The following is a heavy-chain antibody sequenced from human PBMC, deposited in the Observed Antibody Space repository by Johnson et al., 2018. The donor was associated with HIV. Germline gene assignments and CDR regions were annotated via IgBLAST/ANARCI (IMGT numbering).Heavy chain of an antibody. J-gene: IGHJ3*02. Sequence: VQLVESGGGLIQPGWSLRLSCAASGFTVSSNYMSWVRQAPGKGLVWVSIIYSGGSTYYADSVRGRFTISRDNSKNTLYLQMTSLRAEDTAVYSCARDRYSGSFTLGAFDIWGQGTVVTVSS. CDR1: GFTVSSNY. D-gene: IGHD1-26*01. CDR3: ARDRYSGSFTLGAFDI. CDR2: IYSGGST. V-gene: IGHV3-53*01.